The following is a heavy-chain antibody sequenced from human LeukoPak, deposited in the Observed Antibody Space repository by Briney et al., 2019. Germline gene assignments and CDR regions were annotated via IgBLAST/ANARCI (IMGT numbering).Heavy chain of an antibody. CDR1: GYSISSGYY. J-gene: IGHJ4*02. CDR2: IYHSGST. CDR3: ARAIPSSVAGIDY. D-gene: IGHD6-19*01. Sequence: SETLSLTCTVSGYSISSGYYWGWIRQPPGKGLEWIGSIYHSGSTYYNPSLKSRVTMSLDTSKNQFSLKLSSVTAADTAVYYCARAIPSSVAGIDYWGQGTLVTVSS. V-gene: IGHV4-38-2*02.